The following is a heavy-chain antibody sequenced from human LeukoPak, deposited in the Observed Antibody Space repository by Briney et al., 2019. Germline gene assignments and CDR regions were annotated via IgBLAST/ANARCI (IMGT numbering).Heavy chain of an antibody. CDR3: AKEIAMAGRASFDY. Sequence: FRILSWGASGVLASSVAMGWVRQATRKGPEWVSGISARDGSTWYGDSAKGRFTISRDISKDTLYLQMNSLRADDTAVYYCAKEIAMAGRASFDYCCQGSMLAVAS. J-gene: IGHJ4*02. CDR1: GVLASSVA. D-gene: IGHD6-19*01. CDR2: ISARDGST. V-gene: IGHV3-23*01.